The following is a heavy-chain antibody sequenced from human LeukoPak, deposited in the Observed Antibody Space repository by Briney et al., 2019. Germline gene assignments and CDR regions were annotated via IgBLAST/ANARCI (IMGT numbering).Heavy chain of an antibody. CDR2: IFYSGST. D-gene: IGHD4-17*01. V-gene: IGHV4-39*07. J-gene: IGHJ4*02. Sequence: SETLSLTCTVSGGSIATSYYWGWTRQPPGKGLEWIGSIFYSGSTNYSPSLKSRVTISLDTPKNQFSLKLTPVTAADTAVYYCAKDDNGDYGADYWGQGTLVTVSS. CDR1: GGSIATSYY. CDR3: AKDDNGDYGADY.